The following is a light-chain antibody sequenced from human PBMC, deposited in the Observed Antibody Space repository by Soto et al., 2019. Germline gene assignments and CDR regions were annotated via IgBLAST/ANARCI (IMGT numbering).Light chain of an antibody. V-gene: IGKV3D-20*02. CDR1: QSVSSNY. CDR3: QQRSNWPPIT. CDR2: SAS. J-gene: IGKJ5*01. Sequence: EIVLTQSPGTLSLSPGERATLSCRASQSVSSNYLAWYQQKPGQAPRLLIYSASSRPTGIPDRFSGIGSGTDFTLTISSLQSEDAAVYYCQQRSNWPPITFGQGTRLEIK.